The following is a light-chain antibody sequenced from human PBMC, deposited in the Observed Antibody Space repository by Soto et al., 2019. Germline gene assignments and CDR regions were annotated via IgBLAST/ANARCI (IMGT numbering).Light chain of an antibody. V-gene: IGLV2-14*03. Sequence: QSALTQPASVSGSPGQSITISCAGTSSDVGGYNYVSWYQQHPGKVPRLIISEVNKRPSGVSDRFSGSKSGNTASLTISGLQAEDEADYYCASFTRSVTVVFGGGTKLTVL. CDR3: ASFTRSVTVV. CDR1: SSDVGGYNY. J-gene: IGLJ2*01. CDR2: EVN.